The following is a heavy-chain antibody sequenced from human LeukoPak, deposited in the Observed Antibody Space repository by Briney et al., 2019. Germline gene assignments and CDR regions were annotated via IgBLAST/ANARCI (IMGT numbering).Heavy chain of an antibody. CDR3: AKVSSSGWHTVDY. CDR1: GFTFSSYG. CDR2: ISYDGSNK. D-gene: IGHD6-19*01. J-gene: IGHJ4*02. V-gene: IGHV3-30*18. Sequence: PGGSLRLSCAASGFTFSSYGTHWVRQAPGKGLEWVAVISYDGSNKYYADSVKGRFTISRDNSKNTLYLQMNSLRAEDTAVYYCAKVSSSGWHTVDYWGQGTLVTVSS.